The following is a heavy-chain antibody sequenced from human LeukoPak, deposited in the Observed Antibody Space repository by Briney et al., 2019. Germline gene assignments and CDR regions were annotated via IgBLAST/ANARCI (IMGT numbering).Heavy chain of an antibody. V-gene: IGHV1-69*06. CDR3: ARDRPGAPTYYYDSSGYSWFDP. Sequence: ASVKVSCKASGGTFSSYAISWVRQAPGQGLEWMGGIIPIFGTANYAQKFQGRVTITADKSTSTAYMELSSLRSEDTAVYYCARDRPGAPTYYYDSSGYSWFDPWGQGTLVTVSS. D-gene: IGHD3-22*01. CDR2: IIPIFGTA. J-gene: IGHJ5*02. CDR1: GGTFSSYA.